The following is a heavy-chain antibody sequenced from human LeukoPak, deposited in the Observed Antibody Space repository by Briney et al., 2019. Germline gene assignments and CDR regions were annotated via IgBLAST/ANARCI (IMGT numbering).Heavy chain of an antibody. CDR2: ISAYNGHT. J-gene: IGHJ4*02. CDR1: GYEFTRYG. V-gene: IGHV1-18*01. CDR3: AGPQPYYFDC. Sequence: ASVKVSCKTSGYEFTRYGISWVRQAPGQGLEWMGWISAYNGHTDYTQNLQGRVTMTTDTSPSTAYMELRRRRSDDAAVYYCAGPQPYYFDCWLEGTLVTDSS.